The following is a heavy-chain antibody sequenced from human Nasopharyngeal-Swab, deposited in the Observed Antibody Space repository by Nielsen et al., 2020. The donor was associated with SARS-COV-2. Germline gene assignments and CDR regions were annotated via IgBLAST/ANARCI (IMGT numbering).Heavy chain of an antibody. CDR1: GFTLATYE. Sequence: GESLKISCVASGFTLATYEMNWVRQAPGKGLEWPSYISSGTSTIYYADSVKGRFTISRDNAKNSLYLQMDSLRAEDTAVYYCAGAPSPNSFYYFMDVWGKGTTVTVSS. J-gene: IGHJ6*03. CDR2: ISSGTSTI. CDR3: AGAPSPNSFYYFMDV. D-gene: IGHD3-10*01. V-gene: IGHV3-48*03.